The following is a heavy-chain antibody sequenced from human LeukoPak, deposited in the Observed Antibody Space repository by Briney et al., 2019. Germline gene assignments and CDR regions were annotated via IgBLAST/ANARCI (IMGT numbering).Heavy chain of an antibody. CDR3: ARVGGSGWYKAYSFDY. D-gene: IGHD6-19*01. CDR2: IDSDGSST. J-gene: IGHJ4*02. CDR1: GFTFGTYW. Sequence: GGSLRLSCAASGFTFGTYWMHWVRQAPGKGLVWVSRIDSDGSSTSYADSVKGRFTISRDNAKNTLYLQMNSLRAEDTAVYYCARVGGSGWYKAYSFDYWGQGILVTVSS. V-gene: IGHV3-74*01.